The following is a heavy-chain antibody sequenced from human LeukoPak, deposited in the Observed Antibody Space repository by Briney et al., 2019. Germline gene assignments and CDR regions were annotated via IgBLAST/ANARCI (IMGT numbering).Heavy chain of an antibody. CDR1: GGSISSYY. CDR3: ARAVSGRFDY. CDR2: IHYSGST. V-gene: IGHV4-59*08. J-gene: IGHJ4*02. Sequence: SETLSLTCTVSGGSISSYYWSWIRQPPGKGLEWTGYIHYSGSTNYNPSLNSRVTISVDTSKNQFSLRLSSVTAADTAIYYCARAVSGRFDYWGQGTLVTVSS. D-gene: IGHD6-19*01.